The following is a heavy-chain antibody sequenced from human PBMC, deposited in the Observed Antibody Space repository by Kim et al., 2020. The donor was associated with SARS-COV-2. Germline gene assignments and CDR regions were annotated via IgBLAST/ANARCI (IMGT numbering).Heavy chain of an antibody. CDR2: ISSSSSYI. CDR1: GFTFSSYS. J-gene: IGHJ4*02. V-gene: IGHV3-21*01. Sequence: GGSLRLSCAASGFTFSSYSMNWVRQAPGKGLEWVSSISSSSSYIYYADSVKGRFTISRDNAKNSLYLQMNSLRAEDTAVYYCARDYDAVAGYFDYWGQGTLVTVSS. D-gene: IGHD6-19*01. CDR3: ARDYDAVAGYFDY.